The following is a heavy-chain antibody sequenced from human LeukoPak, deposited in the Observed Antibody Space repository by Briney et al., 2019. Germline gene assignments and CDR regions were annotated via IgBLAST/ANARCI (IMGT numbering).Heavy chain of an antibody. CDR1: GGTFSSYA. V-gene: IGHV1-69*13. D-gene: IGHD3-3*01. CDR2: IIPIFGTA. J-gene: IGHJ5*02. CDR3: AHVLEWLLSAFDP. Sequence: GASVTVSCKASGGTFSSYAISWVPQAPGQGLEWMGGIIPIFGTANYAQKFQGRVTITADESTSTAYMELSSLRSEDTAVYYCAHVLEWLLSAFDPWGQGTLVTVSS.